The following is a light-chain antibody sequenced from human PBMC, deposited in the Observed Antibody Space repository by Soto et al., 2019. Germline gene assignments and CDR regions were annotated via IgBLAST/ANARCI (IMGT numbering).Light chain of an antibody. CDR2: AAS. V-gene: IGKV1-5*01. CDR1: QTISGW. J-gene: IGKJ1*01. CDR3: QQYYSYPRT. Sequence: DVQMTQSPSTLSASVGDTVTITCRASQTISGWLAWYQQRPGKAPKLLIYAASTLQGGVPSRFSGSGSGTDFTLTISCLQSEDFATYYCQQYYSYPRTFGQGTKVDI.